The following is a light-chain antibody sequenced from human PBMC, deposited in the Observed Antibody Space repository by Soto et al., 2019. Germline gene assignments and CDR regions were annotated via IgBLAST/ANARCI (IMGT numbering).Light chain of an antibody. CDR1: KLGDKF. CDR2: QDK. CDR3: QTWDINSLVV. J-gene: IGLJ2*01. Sequence: SYELAQPPSVSVSPGQTASITCSGDKLGDKFASWYQQRPGQSPVVVIYQDKKRPSGIPERFSGSNSGDTATLTISGTQAMDEADYYCQTWDINSLVVFGGGTKLTVL. V-gene: IGLV3-1*01.